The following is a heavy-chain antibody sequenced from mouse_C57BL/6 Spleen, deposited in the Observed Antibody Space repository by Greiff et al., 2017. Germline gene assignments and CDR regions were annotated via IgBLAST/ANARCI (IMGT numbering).Heavy chain of an antibody. CDR2: IYPGDGDT. J-gene: IGHJ1*03. D-gene: IGHD1-1*01. V-gene: IGHV1-82*01. Sequence: QVQLQQSGPELVKPGASVKISCKASGYAFSSSWMNWVKQRPGKGLEWIGRIYPGDGDTNYNGKFKGKATQTADKSSSTAYMQLSSLTSEDSAVYFCARSHYYGSSWYFDVWGTGTTVTVSS. CDR1: GYAFSSSW. CDR3: ARSHYYGSSWYFDV.